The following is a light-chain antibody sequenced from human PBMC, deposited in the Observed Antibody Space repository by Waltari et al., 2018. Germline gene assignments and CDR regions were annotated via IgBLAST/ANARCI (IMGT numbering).Light chain of an antibody. CDR2: AAS. CDR1: QSISSY. V-gene: IGKV1-39*01. CDR3: EQSYGAPWT. Sequence: DLQMTQSPSSLSVSVGDRVTITCRASQSISSYLNWYQQKPGKDPNLLIYAASILKNGVPPRFSGSGSGTYFNLTISSLQPEDFATYSCEQSYGAPWTFGQGTKVEIK. J-gene: IGKJ1*01.